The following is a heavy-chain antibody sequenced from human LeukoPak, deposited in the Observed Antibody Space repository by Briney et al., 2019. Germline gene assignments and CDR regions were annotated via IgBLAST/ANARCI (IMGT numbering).Heavy chain of an antibody. V-gene: IGHV3-9*01. J-gene: IGHJ6*03. Sequence: PGRSLRLSCAAAGFNFDDYAMHWVRQVPGKGLEWVSGITWNSDSMGYADSVKGRFTISRDNAKNSLYLQMNSLRAEDTALYYCSGGYYNYMDVWGKGTTVTISS. CDR2: ITWNSDSM. CDR3: SGGYYNYMDV. D-gene: IGHD4-23*01. CDR1: GFNFDDYA.